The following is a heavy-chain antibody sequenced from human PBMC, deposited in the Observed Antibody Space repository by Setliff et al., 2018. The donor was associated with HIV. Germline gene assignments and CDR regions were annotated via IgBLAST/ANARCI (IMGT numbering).Heavy chain of an antibody. Sequence: SETLSLTCTVSGASISSSHYYWGWIRQPPGKGLEWIGYIYYSGSTNYNPSLKSRVTISVDTSKNQISLKLSSVTAADTAVYYCARDKDYYDFSGYYYIYYYMDVWGKGTTVTVSS. J-gene: IGHJ6*03. V-gene: IGHV4-61*05. CDR2: IYYSGST. D-gene: IGHD3-22*01. CDR3: ARDKDYYDFSGYYYIYYYMDV. CDR1: GASISSSHYY.